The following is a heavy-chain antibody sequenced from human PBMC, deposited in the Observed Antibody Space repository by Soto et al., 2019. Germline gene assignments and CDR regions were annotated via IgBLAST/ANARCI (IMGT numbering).Heavy chain of an antibody. D-gene: IGHD1-1*01. CDR1: GFSLSTSGVG. CDR3: AHRQTSRTTGTTRAFDY. V-gene: IGHV2-5*02. CDR2: IFWDDDK. Sequence: QITLKESGPTLVKPTQTLTLTCTFSGFSLSTSGVGVGWIRQPPGKALEWLALIFWDDDKRYSPSLKSRLTITKDTSKNHVVLTMTNMDPVDTATYFCAHRQTSRTTGTTRAFDYWGQGTLVTVSS. J-gene: IGHJ4*02.